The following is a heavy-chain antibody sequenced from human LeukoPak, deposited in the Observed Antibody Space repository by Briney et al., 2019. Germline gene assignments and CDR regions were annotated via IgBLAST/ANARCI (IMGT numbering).Heavy chain of an antibody. D-gene: IGHD2-21*01. Sequence: ASVKVSCKASGYTFTDYYIHWVRQAPGQGFEWMGWITPNSGDTDYAQKFQDRVTMTSDTSISTAYMELSGLRSDDTAVYYCARRAYCRGDCTLDYWGQGTLVTVSS. V-gene: IGHV1-2*02. CDR1: GYTFTDYY. J-gene: IGHJ4*02. CDR2: ITPNSGDT. CDR3: ARRAYCRGDCTLDY.